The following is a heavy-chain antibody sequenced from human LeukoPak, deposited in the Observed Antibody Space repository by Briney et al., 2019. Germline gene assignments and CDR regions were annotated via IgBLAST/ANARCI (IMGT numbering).Heavy chain of an antibody. D-gene: IGHD5-18*01. Sequence: SETLSLTCTVSGYSISSGYYWGWIRQPPGKGLEWIGSIYHSGSTYYNPSLKSRVTISVDTSKNQFSLKLSSVTAADTAVYYCARAEVDTFDYWGQGTLVTVSS. J-gene: IGHJ4*02. CDR2: IYHSGST. CDR1: GYSISSGYY. CDR3: ARAEVDTFDY. V-gene: IGHV4-38-2*02.